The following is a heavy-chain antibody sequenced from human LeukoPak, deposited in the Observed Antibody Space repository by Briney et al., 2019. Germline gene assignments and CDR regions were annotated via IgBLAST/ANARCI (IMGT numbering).Heavy chain of an antibody. V-gene: IGHV1-69*05. Sequence: SVKVSCKASGGTFSSYAISWVRQAPGQGLEWMGGIIPIFGTANDAQKFQGRVTITTDESTSTAYMELSSLRSEDTAVYYCATGYYDSSGYKYWGQGTLVTVSS. D-gene: IGHD3-22*01. J-gene: IGHJ4*02. CDR1: GGTFSSYA. CDR3: ATGYYDSSGYKY. CDR2: IIPIFGTA.